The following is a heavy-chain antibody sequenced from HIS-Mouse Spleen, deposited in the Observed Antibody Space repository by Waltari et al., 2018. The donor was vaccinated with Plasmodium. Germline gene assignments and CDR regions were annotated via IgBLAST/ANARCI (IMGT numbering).Heavy chain of an antibody. Sequence: QVQLVQSGAEVKKPGASVKVSCKASGYTFTGYYMPWVRQAHGKGLEWMEWINPNTGGRNYAQKFQGRVTMTRETAISTAYMELSRLRYDDTAVYYCARWGVDAFDIWGQGTMVTVSS. V-gene: IGHV1-2*02. D-gene: IGHD3-16*01. CDR2: INPNTGGR. J-gene: IGHJ3*02. CDR3: ARWGVDAFDI. CDR1: GYTFTGYY.